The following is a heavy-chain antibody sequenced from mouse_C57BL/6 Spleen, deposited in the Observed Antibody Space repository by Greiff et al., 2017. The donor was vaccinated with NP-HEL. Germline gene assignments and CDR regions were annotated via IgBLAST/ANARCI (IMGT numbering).Heavy chain of an antibody. CDR2: INPNNGGT. J-gene: IGHJ2*01. CDR1: GYTFTDYY. Sequence: EVQLQQSGPELVKPGASVKISCKASGYTFTDYYMNWVKQSHGKSLEWIGDINPNNGGTSYNQKFKGKATLTVDKSSSTAYMELRSLTSEDSAVYYCARRGLRPVFDYWGQGTTLTVSS. CDR3: ARRGLRPVFDY. D-gene: IGHD2-4*01. V-gene: IGHV1-26*01.